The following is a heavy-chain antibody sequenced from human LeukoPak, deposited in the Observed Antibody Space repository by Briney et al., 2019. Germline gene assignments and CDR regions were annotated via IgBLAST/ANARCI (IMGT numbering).Heavy chain of an antibody. CDR3: AREAIFGVAADAFDI. D-gene: IGHD3-3*01. CDR2: INSDGSST. Sequence: PGGTLRLSCAASGFTFSSYGMSWVRQAPGKGLVWVSRINSDGSSTSYADFVKGRFTISRDNAKNTLYLQMNSLRAEDTAVYYCAREAIFGVAADAFDIWGQGTMVTVSS. V-gene: IGHV3-74*01. J-gene: IGHJ3*02. CDR1: GFTFSSYG.